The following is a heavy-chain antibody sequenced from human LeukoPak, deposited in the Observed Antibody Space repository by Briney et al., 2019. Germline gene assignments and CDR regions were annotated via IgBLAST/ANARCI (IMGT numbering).Heavy chain of an antibody. J-gene: IGHJ4*02. CDR2: IKSTTDGGTT. V-gene: IGHV3-15*01. CDR1: AFTFSNAW. Sequence: MAGRTLRLSCAPSAFTFSNAWLSWVLQAPGKGLESVGRIKSTTDGGTTDYAAPVKRRFTISRDDSKNTLYLQKNSLKTEDTAVYYCTTLRRDYWGQGTLVTVSS. CDR3: TTLRRDY.